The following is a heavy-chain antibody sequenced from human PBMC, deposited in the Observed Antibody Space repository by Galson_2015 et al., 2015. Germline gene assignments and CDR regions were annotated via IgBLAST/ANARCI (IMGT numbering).Heavy chain of an antibody. D-gene: IGHD4-17*01. J-gene: IGHJ4*02. CDR3: ARDWADYGDSGIDY. Sequence: ETMSLTCTVSGGSISSSSYYCGWIRQPRGKGLEWIGSLYYSGSTYYNPSIKSRVTISVDTSKNQFSLKLSSVTAADTAVYYCARDWADYGDSGIDYWGQGTLVTVSS. CDR1: GGSISSSSYY. V-gene: IGHV4-39*07. CDR2: LYYSGST.